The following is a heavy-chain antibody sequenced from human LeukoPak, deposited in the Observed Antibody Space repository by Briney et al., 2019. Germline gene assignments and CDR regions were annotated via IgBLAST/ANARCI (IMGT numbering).Heavy chain of an antibody. CDR1: GYSFTSYW. V-gene: IGHV5-51*01. J-gene: IGHJ5*02. D-gene: IGHD3-22*01. Sequence: GESLKISCKGSGYSFTSYWIGWVRQMPGKGLEWMEIIYPGDSDIRYSPSFQGQVTLSADKSISTAYLQWSSLKASDTAMYYCARCYYDSSGLFDPWGQGILVTVSS. CDR2: IYPGDSDI. CDR3: ARCYYDSSGLFDP.